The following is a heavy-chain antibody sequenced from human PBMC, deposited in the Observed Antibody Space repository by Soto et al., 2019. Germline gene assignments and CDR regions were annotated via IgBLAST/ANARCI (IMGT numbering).Heavy chain of an antibody. J-gene: IGHJ4*02. D-gene: IGHD4-17*01. Sequence: GGSLRLSCVASGFTFSTYDMNWVRQAPGKGLEWVSSINRASIYIYYADSVRGRFTISRDNAKNSLYLQMDSLRVEDTAVYYCARRTVTTYHYFDYWGQGTLVTVS. CDR3: ARRTVTTYHYFDY. V-gene: IGHV3-21*01. CDR1: GFTFSTYD. CDR2: INRASIYI.